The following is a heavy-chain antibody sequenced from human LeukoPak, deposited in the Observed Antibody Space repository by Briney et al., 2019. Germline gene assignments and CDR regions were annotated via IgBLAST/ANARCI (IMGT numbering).Heavy chain of an antibody. D-gene: IGHD3-9*01. CDR3: AGEGLLRYFDWLLLPTYYYGMDV. J-gene: IGHJ6*02. CDR2: ISGSGGST. V-gene: IGHV3-23*01. Sequence: GGSLRLSCAASGFTFSSYAMSWVRQAPGKGLEWVSAISGSGGSTYYADSVKGRFTISRDNSKNTLYLQMNSLRAEDTAVYYCAGEGLLRYFDWLLLPTYYYGMDVWGQGTTVTVSS. CDR1: GFTFSSYA.